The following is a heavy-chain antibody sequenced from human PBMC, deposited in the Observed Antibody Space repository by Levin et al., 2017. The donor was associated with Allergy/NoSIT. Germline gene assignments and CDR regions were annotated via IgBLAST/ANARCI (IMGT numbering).Heavy chain of an antibody. J-gene: IGHJ6*02. D-gene: IGHD2-8*01. CDR2: ISGSGSAT. CDR3: ARVLTSKYGHSYYYCMDV. CDR1: GFTFSTYG. V-gene: IGHV3-23*01. Sequence: GGSLRLSCAASGFTFSTYGMSWVRQAPGKGLEWVSSISGSGSATYYADSVKGRFSISRDNSQNTLYLQMNSLRAEDTAVYYCARVLTSKYGHSYYYCMDVWGQGTTVTVSS.